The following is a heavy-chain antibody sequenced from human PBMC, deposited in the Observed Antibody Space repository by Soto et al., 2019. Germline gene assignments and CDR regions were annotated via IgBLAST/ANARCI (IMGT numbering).Heavy chain of an antibody. CDR3: ASQSEYTVVTTIDY. CDR2: IIPILGIA. J-gene: IGHJ4*02. V-gene: IGHV1-69*02. D-gene: IGHD2-15*01. CDR1: GGTFSSYT. Sequence: ASVNVSCKAPGGTFSSYTISWVRQAPGQGLEWMGRIIPILGIANYAQKFQGRVTITADKSTSTAYMELSSLRSEDTAVYYCASQSEYTVVTTIDYWGQGTLVTVSS.